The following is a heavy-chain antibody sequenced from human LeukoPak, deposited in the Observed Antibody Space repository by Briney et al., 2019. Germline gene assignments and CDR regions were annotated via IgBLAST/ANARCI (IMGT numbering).Heavy chain of an antibody. CDR1: GFTFDNYA. V-gene: IGHV3-30-3*02. Sequence: GGSLRLSCAASGFTFDNYAMHWVRQAPAKGLEWVAVISYGGNNEFYANSVKGRFTISRDNSKNTLYLQKNSLTDEDTAVYYCAKKWGVGTTTLDYFDYWGQGTLVTVSS. CDR2: ISYGGNNE. D-gene: IGHD1-26*01. CDR3: AKKWGVGTTTLDYFDY. J-gene: IGHJ4*02.